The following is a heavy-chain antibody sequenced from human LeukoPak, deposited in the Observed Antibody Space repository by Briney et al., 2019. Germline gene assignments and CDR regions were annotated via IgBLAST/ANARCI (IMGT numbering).Heavy chain of an antibody. CDR1: GGTFSSYA. V-gene: IGHV1-69*05. Sequence: GSSVKVSCKASGGTFSSYAINWVRQAPGQGLEWMGGIIPIFGTSNYAQKLQGRVTMTTDTSTSTAYMELRSLRSDDTAVYYCATTSGIAAAGHPGDAFDIWGQGTMVTVSS. CDR2: IIPIFGTS. J-gene: IGHJ3*02. CDR3: ATTSGIAAAGHPGDAFDI. D-gene: IGHD6-13*01.